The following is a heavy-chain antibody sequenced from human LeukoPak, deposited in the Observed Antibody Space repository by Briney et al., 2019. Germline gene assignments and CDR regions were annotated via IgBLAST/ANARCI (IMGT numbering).Heavy chain of an antibody. CDR3: ARLGGYYDPPDY. Sequence: SETLSLTRTLSRGSISISTSYCGWIRHPPGEGMEWIGTVQFSGSTYYNPSLNSRLTISVDTTKNQFSLRLSSVTAADTAVYYCARLGGYYDPPDYWGKGNLVTVSS. CDR2: VQFSGST. CDR1: RGSISISTSY. V-gene: IGHV4-39*01. J-gene: IGHJ4*02. D-gene: IGHD3-22*01.